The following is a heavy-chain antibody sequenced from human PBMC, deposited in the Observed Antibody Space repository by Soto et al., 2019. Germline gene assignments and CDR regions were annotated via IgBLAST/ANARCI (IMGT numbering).Heavy chain of an antibody. J-gene: IGHJ4*02. CDR1: GVSIGDTSYY. Sequence: SETLSLTCTVSGVSIGDTSYYWGWIRQPPGKGLDWIGTIYFNGNTFYNPSLKSRLTTSVDTSSNQFSLRLTSVTAADTAVYYCARQGSYWGQGTLVTVSS. V-gene: IGHV4-39*01. CDR3: ARQGSY. CDR2: IYFNGNT.